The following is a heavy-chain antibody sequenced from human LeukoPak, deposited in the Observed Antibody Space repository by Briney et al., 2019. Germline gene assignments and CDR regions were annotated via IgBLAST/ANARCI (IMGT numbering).Heavy chain of an antibody. CDR1: GFTFSSHA. J-gene: IGHJ4*02. V-gene: IGHV3-30-3*01. Sequence: PGRSLRLSCAASGFTFSSHAVPWVRQAPGKGLEWVAVISYDGSNKYYTDSVRGRFTISRDNSKNTLSLQVNSLRAEDTAVYYCARVGCSSTSCYNGGFFDYWGQGTLVTVSS. CDR3: ARVGCSSTSCYNGGFFDY. CDR2: ISYDGSNK. D-gene: IGHD2-2*02.